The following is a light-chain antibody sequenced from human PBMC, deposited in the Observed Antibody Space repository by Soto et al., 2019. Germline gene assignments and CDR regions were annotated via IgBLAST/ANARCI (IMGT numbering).Light chain of an antibody. V-gene: IGKV1-5*03. J-gene: IGKJ1*01. Sequence: IQITQCPSNRYASLVGQVTSTFRASQNINSWLAWYQQKPGKAPNLLIYKASSLENGVPSRFSGSGSGTEFTLTISSLQPDDFATYYCQQYKSYWTFGQGTKVDIK. CDR2: KAS. CDR3: QQYKSYWT. CDR1: QNINSW.